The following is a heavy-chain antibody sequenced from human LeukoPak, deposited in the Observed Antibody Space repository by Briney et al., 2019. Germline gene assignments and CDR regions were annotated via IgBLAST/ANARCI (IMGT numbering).Heavy chain of an antibody. CDR1: GGSLSGFY. CDR2: INHSGST. CDR3: ARASSYDSVTRYDPAWFGP. D-gene: IGHD3-22*01. J-gene: IGHJ5*02. Sequence: SETLSLTCAVYGGSLSGFYWCWIRQPPGKGLEWIGEINHSGSTNYNPSLKSRVTMSMDTSKKQLSLRVTSVTAADTAVYYCARASSYDSVTRYDPAWFGPWGQGTLVTVSS. V-gene: IGHV4-34*01.